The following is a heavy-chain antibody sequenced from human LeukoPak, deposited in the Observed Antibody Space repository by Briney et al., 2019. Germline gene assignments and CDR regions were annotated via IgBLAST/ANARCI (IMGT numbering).Heavy chain of an antibody. J-gene: IGHJ4*02. CDR2: IGGSGGST. CDR1: GFTFSSYA. Sequence: PGGSLTLSCAASGFTFSSYAMSWVRQAPGKGLEWVSGIGGSGGSTYYADSVKGRLTISRDNSKNTVYLQMNSLRAEDTAVYYCAKSSGDYKTKFDSWGQGTLVTVSS. D-gene: IGHD4-17*01. V-gene: IGHV3-23*01. CDR3: AKSSGDYKTKFDS.